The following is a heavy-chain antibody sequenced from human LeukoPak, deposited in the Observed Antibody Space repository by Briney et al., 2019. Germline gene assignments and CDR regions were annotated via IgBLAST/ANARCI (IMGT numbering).Heavy chain of an antibody. CDR3: ARGSANSGSYYNGFCP. CDR1: GIMFSSYA. Sequence: GGSLRLSCAASGIMFSSYAMSWVRQAPGKGLVWVTGIRGSGAFTYYADSVKGRFTISRDKPKNTVSLKMHSLRAGDPAVFCCARGSANSGSYYNGFCPRGQGVLVTVAS. D-gene: IGHD1-26*01. V-gene: IGHV3-23*01. CDR2: IRGSGAFT. J-gene: IGHJ5*02.